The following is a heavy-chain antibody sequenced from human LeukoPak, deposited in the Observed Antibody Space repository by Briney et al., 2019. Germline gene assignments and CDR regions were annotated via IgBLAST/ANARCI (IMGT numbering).Heavy chain of an antibody. CDR3: ARAPRGEQQLVSDY. D-gene: IGHD6-13*01. V-gene: IGHV1-8*01. CDR1: GYTFTNYD. CDR2: MNPNSGKT. J-gene: IGHJ4*02. Sequence: GASVKVSCKASGYTFTNYDINWVRQAAGQGLEWMGWMNPNSGKTGYAQKFQDRVTMTRNTSISTAYMELSSLRSEDTVVYYCARAPRGEQQLVSDYWGQGTLVTVSS.